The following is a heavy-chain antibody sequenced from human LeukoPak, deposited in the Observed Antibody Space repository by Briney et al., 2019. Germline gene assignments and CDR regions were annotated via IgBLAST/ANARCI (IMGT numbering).Heavy chain of an antibody. Sequence: GGSLRLSCAASGFTFSNYAMSWVRQAPGKGLEWVSAISGSGGSTYYADSVKGRFTISRDNSKNTLYLQMNSLRAEDTAVYYCAKYPDCTSGICSTFFDYWGQGTLVTVSS. CDR1: GFTFSNYA. CDR3: AKYPDCTSGICSTFFDY. V-gene: IGHV3-23*01. J-gene: IGHJ4*02. CDR2: ISGSGGST. D-gene: IGHD2-8*01.